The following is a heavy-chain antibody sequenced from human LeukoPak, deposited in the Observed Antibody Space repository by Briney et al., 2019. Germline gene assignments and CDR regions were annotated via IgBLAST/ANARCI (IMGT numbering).Heavy chain of an antibody. Sequence: PSETLSLTCTVSGDSISSYYWSWIRQPPGKGLEWIGYIYHSGSTNYNPSLKSRATISVDTSKNQFSLKLSSVTAADTAVYYCARRAGAYSHPYDYWGQGTLVTVSS. V-gene: IGHV4-59*01. J-gene: IGHJ4*02. D-gene: IGHD4/OR15-4a*01. CDR1: GDSISSYY. CDR3: ARRAGAYSHPYDY. CDR2: IYHSGST.